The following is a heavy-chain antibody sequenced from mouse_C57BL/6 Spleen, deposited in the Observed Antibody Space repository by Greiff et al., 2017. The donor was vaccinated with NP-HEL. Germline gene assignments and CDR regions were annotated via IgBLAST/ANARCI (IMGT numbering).Heavy chain of an antibody. J-gene: IGHJ2*01. CDR1: GYTFTDYN. CDR2: INPNNGGT. CDR3: ARTIYYGNYPFDY. Sequence: VQLQQSGPELVKPGASVKMSCKASGYTFTDYNMHWVKQSHGKSLEWIGYINPNNGGTSYNQKFKGKATLTVNKSSSTAYMELRSLTSEDSAVYYCARTIYYGNYPFDYWGQGTTLTVSS. D-gene: IGHD2-1*01. V-gene: IGHV1-22*01.